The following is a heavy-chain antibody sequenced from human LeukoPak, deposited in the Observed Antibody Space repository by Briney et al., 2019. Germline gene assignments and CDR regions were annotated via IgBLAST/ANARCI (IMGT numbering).Heavy chain of an antibody. Sequence: GGSLRLSCAASGFTFDDYAMHWVRQAPGKGLEWVSLISWDGGSTYYADSVKGRFTISRDNSKNSLYLQMNSLRAEDTALYYCAKDAGGLGEAAAYYFDYWGQGTLVTVSS. J-gene: IGHJ4*02. D-gene: IGHD3-16*01. CDR3: AKDAGGLGEAAAYYFDY. CDR1: GFTFDDYA. V-gene: IGHV3-43D*03. CDR2: ISWDGGST.